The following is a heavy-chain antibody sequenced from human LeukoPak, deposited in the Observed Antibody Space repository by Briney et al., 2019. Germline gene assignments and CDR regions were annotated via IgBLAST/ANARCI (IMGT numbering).Heavy chain of an antibody. CDR1: GFTFSDYY. Sequence: GGSLRLSCAASGFTFSDYYMSWIRQAPGKGLEWVSYISSTGSTIYYADSMKGRFTISRDNAKNSLYLQMNSLRAEDTAVYYCAKDLTMALGWFDPWGQGTLVTVSS. J-gene: IGHJ5*02. D-gene: IGHD3-10*01. CDR2: ISSTGSTI. CDR3: AKDLTMALGWFDP. V-gene: IGHV3-11*01.